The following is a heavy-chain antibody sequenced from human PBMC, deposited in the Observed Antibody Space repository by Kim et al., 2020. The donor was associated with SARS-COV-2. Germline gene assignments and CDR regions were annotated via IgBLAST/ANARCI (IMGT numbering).Heavy chain of an antibody. CDR1: GYTFTSYG. V-gene: IGHV1-18*01. CDR3: ARAIPWYYDILTGYPRGGRPFDY. CDR2: ISAYNGNT. D-gene: IGHD3-9*01. Sequence: ASVKVSCKASGYTFTSYGISWVRQAPGQGLEWMGWISAYNGNTNYAQKLQGRVTMTTDTSTSTAYMELRSLRSDDTAVYYCARAIPWYYDILTGYPRGGRPFDYWGQGTLVTVSS. J-gene: IGHJ4*02.